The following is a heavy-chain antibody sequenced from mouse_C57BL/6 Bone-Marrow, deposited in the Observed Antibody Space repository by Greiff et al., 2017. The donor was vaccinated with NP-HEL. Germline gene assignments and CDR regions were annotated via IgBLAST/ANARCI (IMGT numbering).Heavy chain of an antibody. CDR1: GYTFTSYW. D-gene: IGHD1-1*01. V-gene: IGHV1-5*01. Sequence: VQLKESGTVLARPGASVKMSCKTSGYTFTSYWMHWVKQRPGQGLEWIGAIYPGNSDTSYNQKFKGKAKLTAVTSASTAYMELSSLTNEDSAVYYCTGPSITTVVATDAMDYWGQGTSVTVSS. J-gene: IGHJ4*01. CDR3: TGPSITTVVATDAMDY. CDR2: IYPGNSDT.